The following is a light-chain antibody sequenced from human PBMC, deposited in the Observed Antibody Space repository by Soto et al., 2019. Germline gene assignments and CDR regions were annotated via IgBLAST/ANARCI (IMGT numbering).Light chain of an antibody. CDR3: QQKGGVPYT. CDR1: ESIRTDY. CDR2: GAP. J-gene: IGKJ2*01. Sequence: VLTQSTGTLSLSPGYRATRSCIASESIRTDYLAWYQQRLGQPPSPLIYGAPSGATGIPDRVSGSGSGTDFTLTISRLEPEDFAIYYCQQKGGVPYTFGQGT. V-gene: IGKV3-20*01.